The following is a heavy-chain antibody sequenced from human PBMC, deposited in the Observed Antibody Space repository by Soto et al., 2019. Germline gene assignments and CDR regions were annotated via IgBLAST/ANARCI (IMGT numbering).Heavy chain of an antibody. V-gene: IGHV3-30-3*01. CDR3: ARDISGQPLPVDY. D-gene: IGHD3-10*01. CDR2: ISYDGSNK. Sequence: QVQLVESGGGVVQPGRSLRLSCAASGFTFSRYAMHWVRQAPGKGLEWVAVISYDGSNKYYADSVKGRFTISRDNSKNTLYLQMNSLRAEDTAVYYCARDISGQPLPVDYWGQGTLVTVSS. J-gene: IGHJ4*02. CDR1: GFTFSRYA.